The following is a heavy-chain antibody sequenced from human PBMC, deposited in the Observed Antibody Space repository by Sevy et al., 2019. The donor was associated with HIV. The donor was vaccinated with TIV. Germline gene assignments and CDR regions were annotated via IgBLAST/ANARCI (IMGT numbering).Heavy chain of an antibody. D-gene: IGHD3-3*01. Sequence: ASVKVSCKASGGTFSSYAISWVRQAPGQGLEWMGGIIPIFGTANYAQKFQGRVTITADESTSTAYMELSSLRSEDTAVYYWASSKPYYDFWSGSNDYWGQGTLVTVSS. CDR1: GGTFSSYA. CDR2: IIPIFGTA. J-gene: IGHJ4*02. V-gene: IGHV1-69*13. CDR3: ASSKPYYDFWSGSNDY.